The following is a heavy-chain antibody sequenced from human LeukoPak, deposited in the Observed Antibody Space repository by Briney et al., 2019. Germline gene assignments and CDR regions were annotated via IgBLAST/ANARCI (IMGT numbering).Heavy chain of an antibody. CDR3: AKGGIQPFDY. CDR1: GFTFSSYG. Sequence: GGSLRLSCAASGFTFSSYGMHWVRQAPGKGLEWVAVISYDGGNKYYADSVKGRFTISRDNSKNTLYLQMNSLRAEDTAVYYCAKGGIQPFDYWGQGTLVTVSS. D-gene: IGHD5-18*01. J-gene: IGHJ4*02. V-gene: IGHV3-30*18. CDR2: ISYDGGNK.